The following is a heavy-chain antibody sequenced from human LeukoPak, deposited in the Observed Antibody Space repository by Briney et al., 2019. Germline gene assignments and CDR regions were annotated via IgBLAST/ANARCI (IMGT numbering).Heavy chain of an antibody. D-gene: IGHD3-10*01. V-gene: IGHV1-2*02. CDR3: ATAITMVRGVISDY. J-gene: IGHJ4*02. CDR1: GYTFTGYY. CDR2: INPNSGGT. Sequence: GASVKVSCKASGYTFTGYYMHWVRQAPGQGLEWMGWINPNSGGTNYAQKFQGRVTMTRDTSISTAYMELSRLRSDDTAVYYCATAITMVRGVISDYWGQGTLVTVSS.